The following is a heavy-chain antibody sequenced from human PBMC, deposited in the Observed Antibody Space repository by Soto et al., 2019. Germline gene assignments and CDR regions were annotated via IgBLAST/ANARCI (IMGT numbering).Heavy chain of an antibody. D-gene: IGHD3-3*01. V-gene: IGHV1-3*01. CDR1: GYTFTSYA. J-gene: IGHJ6*02. CDR3: ARMTEGITIFGVVMRPSKDPYYYYGMDV. CDR2: INAGNGNT. Sequence: ASVKVSCKASGYTFTSYAMHWVRQAPGQRLEWMGWINAGNGNTKYSQKFQGRVTITRDTSASTAYMELSSLRSEDTAVYYCARMTEGITIFGVVMRPSKDPYYYYGMDVWGQGTTVTVSS.